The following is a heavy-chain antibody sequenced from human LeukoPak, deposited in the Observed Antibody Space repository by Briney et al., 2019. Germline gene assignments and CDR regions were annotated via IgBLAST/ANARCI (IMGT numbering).Heavy chain of an antibody. CDR2: ISSSSSYI. V-gene: IGHV3-21*01. CDR1: GFTFSSYS. CDR3: ARDRTLWSSSLYYYYYGMDV. Sequence: KPGGSLRLSCAASGFTFSSYSMNWVRQAPGKGLEWVSSISSSSSYIYYADSVKGRFTISRDNAENSLYLQMNSLRAEDTAVYYCARDRTLWSSSLYYYYYGMDVWGQGTTVTVSS. J-gene: IGHJ6*02. D-gene: IGHD6-6*01.